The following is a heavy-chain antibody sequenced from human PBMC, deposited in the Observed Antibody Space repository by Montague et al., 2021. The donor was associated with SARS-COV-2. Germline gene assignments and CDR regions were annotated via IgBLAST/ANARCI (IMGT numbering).Heavy chain of an antibody. CDR3: ARVHIVVVNAMRYFDL. D-gene: IGHD2-21*01. J-gene: IGHJ2*01. CDR1: GGSISSGGYY. V-gene: IGHV4-31*03. Sequence: TLSLTCTVSGGSISSGGYYWSWIRQHPGKGLEWIGYIYYSGXTXYXXXXKXRVTISVDTSKNQFSLKLSSVTAADTAVYYCARVHIVVVNAMRYFDLWGRGTLVTVSS. CDR2: IYYSGXT.